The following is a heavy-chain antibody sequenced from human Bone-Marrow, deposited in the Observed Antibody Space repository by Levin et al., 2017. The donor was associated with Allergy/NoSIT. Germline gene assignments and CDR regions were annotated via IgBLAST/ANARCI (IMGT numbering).Heavy chain of an antibody. CDR2: IWYDGSNK. CDR1: GFTFSSYG. D-gene: IGHD6-13*01. Sequence: GESLKISCAASGFTFSSYGMHWVRQAPGKGLEWVAVIWYDGSNKYYADSVKGRFTISRDNSKNTLYLQMNSLRAEDTAVYYCARDNGAAAGTSGTGHNWFDPWGQGTLVTVSS. V-gene: IGHV3-33*01. CDR3: ARDNGAAAGTSGTGHNWFDP. J-gene: IGHJ5*02.